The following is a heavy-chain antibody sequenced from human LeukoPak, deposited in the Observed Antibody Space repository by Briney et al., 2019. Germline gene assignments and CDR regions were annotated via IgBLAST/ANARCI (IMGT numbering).Heavy chain of an antibody. CDR2: IYDVRNN. D-gene: IGHD1-26*01. J-gene: IGHJ4*02. CDR1: VGSPCRAGSY. CDR3: ARAKSPRGRYRYYFGY. V-gene: IGHV4-61*08. Sequence: WGALSVTCMGSVGSPCRAGSYGSCTRPPPGGGLEWIRYIYDVRNNNYKPSRKGRATTSLGPSKKQFSLRLNSVTAADAAVYHYARAKSPRGRYRYYFGYWGQGTLVTVSS.